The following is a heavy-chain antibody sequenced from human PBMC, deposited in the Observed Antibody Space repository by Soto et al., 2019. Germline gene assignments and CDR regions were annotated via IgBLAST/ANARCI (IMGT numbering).Heavy chain of an antibody. CDR3: ARRIQGYYDSSGYSTHNWFDP. CDR2: INPSGGST. V-gene: IGHV1-46*01. D-gene: IGHD3-22*01. Sequence: ASVKVSCRASGYTFTSYYMHWVRQAPGQGLEWMGIINPSGGSTSYARKFQGRVTMTRDTSTSTVYMELSSLRSEDTAVYYCARRIQGYYDSSGYSTHNWFDPWGQGTLVTVSS. J-gene: IGHJ5*02. CDR1: GYTFTSYY.